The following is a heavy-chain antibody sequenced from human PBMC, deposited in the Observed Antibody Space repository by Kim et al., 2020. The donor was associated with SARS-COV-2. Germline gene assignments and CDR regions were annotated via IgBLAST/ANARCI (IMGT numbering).Heavy chain of an antibody. J-gene: IGHJ6*03. V-gene: IGHV1-3*01. CDR1: GFSFTDYS. Sequence: ASVKVSCKASGFSFTDYSINWVRQAPGQRLEWMGWMNAGDTNARYSQDFQARVTITRDTSANTASMELSSLRSEDTGVYYCARVDQLLSYNYTMDLWGKG. CDR2: MNAGDTNA. CDR3: ARVDQLLSYNYTMDL. D-gene: IGHD1-1*01.